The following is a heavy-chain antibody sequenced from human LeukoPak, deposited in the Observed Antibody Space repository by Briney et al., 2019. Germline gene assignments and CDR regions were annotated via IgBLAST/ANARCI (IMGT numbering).Heavy chain of an antibody. J-gene: IGHJ4*02. Sequence: GGSLRLSCAASGFTFSSYSMNWVRQAPGKGLEWVSSISSSSYIYYADSVKGRFTISRDNAKNSLYLQMNSLRAEDTAVYYCAKSDRGDSSGYCHYWGQGALVTVSS. CDR1: GFTFSSYS. CDR2: ISSSSYI. D-gene: IGHD3-22*01. CDR3: AKSDRGDSSGYCHY. V-gene: IGHV3-21*04.